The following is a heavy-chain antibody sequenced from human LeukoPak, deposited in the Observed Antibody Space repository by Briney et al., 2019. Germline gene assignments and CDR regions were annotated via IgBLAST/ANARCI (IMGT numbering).Heavy chain of an antibody. CDR3: ARLDYDSPPNY. Sequence: SETLSLTCTVSGGSISSYYWSWIRQPPGKGLEWIGYIYYSGSTNYNPSLKSRVTISVDTSKNQFSLKLSSVTAADTAVYYCARLDYDSPPNYWGQGTLVTVSS. CDR2: IYYSGST. CDR1: GGSISSYY. J-gene: IGHJ4*02. V-gene: IGHV4-59*08. D-gene: IGHD3-22*01.